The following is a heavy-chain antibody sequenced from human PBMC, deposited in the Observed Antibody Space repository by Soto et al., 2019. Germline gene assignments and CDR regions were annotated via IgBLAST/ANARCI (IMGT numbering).Heavy chain of an antibody. CDR1: GFSFSTYA. CDR2: ISGSGGST. V-gene: IGHV3-23*01. D-gene: IGHD6-13*01. CDR3: AKDLRRVPAAGIDY. J-gene: IGHJ4*02. Sequence: GGSLRLSCAASGFSFSTYAMNWVRQAPGKGLEWVALISGSGGSTHYADSVKGRFTISRDNSKDTVYLQMNILRAEDTAVYYCAKDLRRVPAAGIDYWGQGTLVTVSS.